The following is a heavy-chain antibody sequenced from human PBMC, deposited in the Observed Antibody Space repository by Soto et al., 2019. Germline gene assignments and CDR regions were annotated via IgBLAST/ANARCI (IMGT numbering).Heavy chain of an antibody. Sequence: QVQLVQSGAEVKKPGSSVKVSCKASGDTFSRYAIGWVRQAPGQGLEWMGGIIHLLGTANSAQKFQDRVTINADESTSTVYMELSSLTSDDTALYYCARVVRFQWTIVGAPHAFDIWGQGTMVTVSS. J-gene: IGHJ3*02. CDR1: GDTFSRYA. D-gene: IGHD2-21*01. CDR2: IIHLLGTA. CDR3: ARVVRFQWTIVGAPHAFDI. V-gene: IGHV1-69*01.